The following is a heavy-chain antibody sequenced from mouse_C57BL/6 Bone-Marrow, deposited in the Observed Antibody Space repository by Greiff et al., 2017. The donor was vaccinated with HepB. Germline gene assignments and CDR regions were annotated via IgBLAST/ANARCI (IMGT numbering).Heavy chain of an antibody. V-gene: IGHV1-72*01. J-gene: IGHJ4*01. CDR3: ARVANWYYAMDY. Sequence: QVQLKQPGAELVKPGASVKLSCKASGYTFTSYWMHWVKQRPGRGLEWIGRTDPNSGGTKYNEKFKSKATLTVDKPSSTAYMQLSSLTSEDSAVYYCARVANWYYAMDYWGQGTSVTVSS. CDR1: GYTFTSYW. CDR2: TDPNSGGT. D-gene: IGHD4-1*01.